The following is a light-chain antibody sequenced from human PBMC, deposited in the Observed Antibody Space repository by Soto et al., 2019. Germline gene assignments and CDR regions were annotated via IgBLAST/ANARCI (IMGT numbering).Light chain of an antibody. CDR1: QTISSY. CDR3: QQSYSTPWT. V-gene: IGKV1-39*01. J-gene: IGKJ1*01. Sequence: DIQMTQSPSSLSASVGDRVTITCRASQTISSYLNWYQQNPGKAPKLLIYAASRLQTGVPSRFSGSGSGTDFTLTISSLQPEDTAAYYCQQSYSTPWTFGQGTKVDIK. CDR2: AAS.